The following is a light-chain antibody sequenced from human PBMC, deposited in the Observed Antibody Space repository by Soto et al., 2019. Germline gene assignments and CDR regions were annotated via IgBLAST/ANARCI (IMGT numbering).Light chain of an antibody. CDR2: GAS. V-gene: IGKV3-20*01. CDR3: HQRQSWPRT. Sequence: LTQSPGTLSLYSRTQATISGLASQSVSSGYLAWYQQKPGQAPRLLIYGASSRATGIPDRFSASGSGTDFTLTISDVQPEDFALYYCHQRQSWPRTFGQGTKVDI. CDR1: QSVSSGY. J-gene: IGKJ1*01.